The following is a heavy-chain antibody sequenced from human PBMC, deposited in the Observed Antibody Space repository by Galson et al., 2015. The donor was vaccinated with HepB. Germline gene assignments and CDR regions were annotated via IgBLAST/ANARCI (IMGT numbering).Heavy chain of an antibody. J-gene: IGHJ4*02. CDR2: ISSGGSTI. V-gene: IGHV3-11*01. D-gene: IGHD5-24*01. CDR3: ARSLGDGYSLYHFDY. CDR1: GFTFSDYY. Sequence: SLRLSCAASGFTFSDYYMSWIRQAPGKGLEWLSFISSGGSTIYYADSVKGRFTISRDNAKNSLYLQMSSLRADDTAVYYCARSLGDGYSLYHFDYWGQGTLATVSS.